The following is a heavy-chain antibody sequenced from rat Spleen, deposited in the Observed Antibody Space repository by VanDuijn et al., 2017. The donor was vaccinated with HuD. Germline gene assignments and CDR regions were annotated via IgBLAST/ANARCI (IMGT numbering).Heavy chain of an antibody. J-gene: IGHJ2*01. CDR2: ITNASGRT. CDR1: GFTFNNYW. CDR3: VKGSPFNY. V-gene: IGHV5-31*01. Sequence: EVQLVESGGGLVQPGGSLKLSCVASGFTFNNYWMTWIRQAPGKGLEWVASITNASGRTYYPDSVKGRFTISRDTAQNTVYLQMNSLRSEDTATYYCVKGSPFNYWGQGVMVTVSS.